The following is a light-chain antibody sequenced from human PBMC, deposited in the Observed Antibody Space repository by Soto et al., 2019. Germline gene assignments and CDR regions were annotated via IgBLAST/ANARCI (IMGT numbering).Light chain of an antibody. CDR2: EVS. CDR1: SSDVGGYNY. J-gene: IGLJ1*01. Sequence: QSALTQPASVSGSPGQSITISCTGTSSDVGGYNYVSWYQQHPGKAPKLMIYEVSNRPSWVSNRFSGSKSGNTASLTISGLQAEDEADYYCSSYTSSSTLEVFGTGTKLTVL. V-gene: IGLV2-14*01. CDR3: SSYTSSSTLEV.